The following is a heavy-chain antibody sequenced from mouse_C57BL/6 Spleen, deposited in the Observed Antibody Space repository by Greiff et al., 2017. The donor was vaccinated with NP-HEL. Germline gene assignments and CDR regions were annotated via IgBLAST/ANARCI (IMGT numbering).Heavy chain of an antibody. CDR2: ISYDGSN. Sequence: EVKVEESGPGLVKPSQSLSLTCSVTGYSITSGYYWNWIRQFPGNKLEWMGYISYDGSNNYNPSLKNRISITRDTSKNQFFLKLNSVTTEDTATYYCARGSLMVSYYYAMDYWGQGTSVTVSS. CDR3: ARGSLMVSYYYAMDY. J-gene: IGHJ4*01. V-gene: IGHV3-6*01. CDR1: GYSITSGYY. D-gene: IGHD2-2*01.